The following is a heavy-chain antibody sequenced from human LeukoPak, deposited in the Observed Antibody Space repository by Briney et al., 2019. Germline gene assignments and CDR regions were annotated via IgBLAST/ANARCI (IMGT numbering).Heavy chain of an antibody. D-gene: IGHD3-22*01. CDR1: GGSISSCGYY. CDR3: ARAREPRYVGSGYIYYFDY. J-gene: IGHJ4*02. Sequence: SETLSLPCTVSGGSISSCGYYWSWIRQHPGRGLEWIGYIYYSGSTDYKSYLESRVTLSVDTSKNQFSLKLSSVTAADTDVYYCARAREPRYVGSGYIYYFDYWGQGTLVTVSS. V-gene: IGHV4-31*03. CDR2: IYYSGST.